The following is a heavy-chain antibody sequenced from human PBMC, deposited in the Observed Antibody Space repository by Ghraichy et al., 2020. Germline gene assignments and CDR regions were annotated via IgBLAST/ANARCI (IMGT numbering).Heavy chain of an antibody. CDR3: AKTRKNGYNSMDN. Sequence: GESLNISCAASGFTFTNYAMSWVRQAPGKGLEWVSSISGSGIGTYYADSVKGRFTISRDNSKNTVSLQMNSLKAEDTAVYYCAKTRKNGYNSMDNWGQGTLVTVSS. CDR1: GFTFTNYA. D-gene: IGHD5-24*01. V-gene: IGHV3-23*01. J-gene: IGHJ4*02. CDR2: ISGSGIGT.